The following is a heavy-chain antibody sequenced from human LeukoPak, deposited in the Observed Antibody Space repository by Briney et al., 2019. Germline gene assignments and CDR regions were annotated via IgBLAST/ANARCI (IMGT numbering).Heavy chain of an antibody. CDR2: INPNSGGT. D-gene: IGHD6-13*01. CDR1: GGAFSDYA. J-gene: IGHJ4*02. CDR3: ARGGDSSSWFASPDF. V-gene: IGHV1-2*02. Sequence: ASVKVSCKASGGAFSDYALNWVRQAPGQGLEWMGWINPNSGGTNYAQKFQGRVTMTRDTSISTAYMELSRLRSDDTAVYYCARGGDSSSWFASPDFWGQGTLVTVSS.